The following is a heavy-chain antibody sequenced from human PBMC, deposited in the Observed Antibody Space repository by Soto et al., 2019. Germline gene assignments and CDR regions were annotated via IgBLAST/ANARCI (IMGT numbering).Heavy chain of an antibody. J-gene: IGHJ4*02. V-gene: IGHV4-31*03. CDR3: AGEPSGYCGGDCFPDY. D-gene: IGHD2-21*02. Sequence: QVQLQESGPGLVKPSQTLSLACSVSGGSISSGGYYWSWIRQHPGKGLEWIGYIYYSGGIYYNPALKSRVTISVDTSKNQFSLKVSSVTAADTAVYYCAGEPSGYCGGDCFPDYWGQGTLVTVSS. CDR1: GGSISSGGYY. CDR2: IYYSGGI.